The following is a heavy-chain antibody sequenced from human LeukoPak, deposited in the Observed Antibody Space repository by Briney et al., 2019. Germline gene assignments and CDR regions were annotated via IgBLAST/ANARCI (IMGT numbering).Heavy chain of an antibody. D-gene: IGHD6-13*01. Sequence: GGSLRLSCAASGFTFSSYGMHWVRQAPGKGLEWVAVISYDGSNKYYADSVKGRFTISRDNSKNTLYLQMNSLRAEDTAVYYCAKDSSSWAFDHWGQGALVTVPS. CDR1: GFTFSSYG. CDR2: ISYDGSNK. CDR3: AKDSSSWAFDH. V-gene: IGHV3-30*18. J-gene: IGHJ4*02.